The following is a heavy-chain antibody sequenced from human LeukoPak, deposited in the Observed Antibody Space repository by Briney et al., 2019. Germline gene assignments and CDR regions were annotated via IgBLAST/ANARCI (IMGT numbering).Heavy chain of an antibody. CDR3: ARSGDSGAYYSF. Sequence: SETLSLTCTVSGASIRSHHWTWIRQPPGKRLEWIGNVYYVGSTSYSPSLKSRVTISLDTSKNQFSLEMNSVTAADTAVYYCARSGDSGAYYSFWGRGILVTVSS. V-gene: IGHV4-59*11. J-gene: IGHJ4*02. CDR1: GASIRSHH. D-gene: IGHD3-22*01. CDR2: VYYVGST.